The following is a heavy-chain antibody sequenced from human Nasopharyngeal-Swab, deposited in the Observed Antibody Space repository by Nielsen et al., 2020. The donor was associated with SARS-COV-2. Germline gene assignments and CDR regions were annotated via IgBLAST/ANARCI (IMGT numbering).Heavy chain of an antibody. Sequence: SVKVSCKASGFSITYRFLHWLRQAPGQALEWMGWITPFNGDAKYAQKFQGRVSITRDGSRTTASLELSSLRPDDTAMYFCASGQCINGVCNPTDGLDVWGQGTSVTVS. V-gene: IGHV1-45*02. J-gene: IGHJ6*02. CDR3: ASGQCINGVCNPTDGLDV. D-gene: IGHD2-8*01. CDR1: GFSITYRF. CDR2: ITPFNGDA.